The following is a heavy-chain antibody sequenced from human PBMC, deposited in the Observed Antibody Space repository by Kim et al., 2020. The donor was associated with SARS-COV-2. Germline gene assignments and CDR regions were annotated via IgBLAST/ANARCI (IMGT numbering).Heavy chain of an antibody. CDR2: CNSDGSST. Sequence: GGSLRLSCAASGFTFSAYWMHWVRQAPGKGLVWVSRCNSDGSSTTYADSVTGRFTISRDNAKNTLYLQMNSLRAEDTAVYYCAREGSDWADAFDIWGQGT. V-gene: IGHV3-74*01. CDR1: GFTFSAYW. CDR3: AREGSDWADAFDI. D-gene: IGHD3-9*01. J-gene: IGHJ3*02.